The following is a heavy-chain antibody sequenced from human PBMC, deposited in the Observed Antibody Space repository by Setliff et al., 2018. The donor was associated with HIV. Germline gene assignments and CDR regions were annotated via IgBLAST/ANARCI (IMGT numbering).Heavy chain of an antibody. V-gene: IGHV1-69*06. CDR2: IIPVFGTS. CDR3: AREQTAQDDYYYYYMDV. Sequence: GASVKVSCKASGYTFTGYAMHWVRQAPGQRLEWMGRIIPVFGTSNFAQKFQGRVTLTADKSTRTAYMELSSLRSEDTALYFCAREQTAQDDYYYYYMDVWGEGTTVTVSS. CDR1: GYTFTGYA. J-gene: IGHJ6*03.